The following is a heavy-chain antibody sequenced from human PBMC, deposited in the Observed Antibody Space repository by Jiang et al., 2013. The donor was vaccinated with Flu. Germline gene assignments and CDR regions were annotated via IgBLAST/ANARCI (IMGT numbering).Heavy chain of an antibody. CDR1: GSISSGDYY. D-gene: IGHD5-12*01. J-gene: IGHJ5*02. V-gene: IGHV4-30-4*08. CDR3: ARAQYSGYDYRRYWFDP. Sequence: GSISSGDYYWSWIRQPPGKGLEWIGYIYYSGGTYYNPSLKSRVTISVDTSKNQFSLKLSSVTAADTAVYYCARAQYSGYDYRRYWFDPWGQGTLVTVSS. CDR2: IYYSGGT.